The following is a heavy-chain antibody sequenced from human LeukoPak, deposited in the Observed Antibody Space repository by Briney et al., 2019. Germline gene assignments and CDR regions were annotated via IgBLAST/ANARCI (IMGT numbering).Heavy chain of an antibody. CDR1: GLTFSSYW. CDR2: IKHDGSEK. V-gene: IGHV3-7*05. D-gene: IGHD1/OR15-1a*01. J-gene: IGHJ4*02. CDR3: ASQNNGRFNY. Sequence: GGSLRLSCAASGLTFSSYWMSWVRQAPGKGLEWVANIKHDGSEKNYVDSVKGRFTISRDNAKNSLYLQMNSLRAEDTAVYYCASQNNGRFNYWGQGTLVTVSS.